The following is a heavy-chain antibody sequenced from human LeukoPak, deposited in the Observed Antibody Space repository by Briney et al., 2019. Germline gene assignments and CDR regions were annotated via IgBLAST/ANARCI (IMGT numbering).Heavy chain of an antibody. Sequence: GGSLRLSCAASEFTFSSYSLNWVRQAPGKGLEWVSSISSTSNYIFYADSVKGRFTVSRDNAKNSLYLQMNSLRAEDSAVYYCAGDLVLSGFDYWGQGTLVTVSS. CDR2: ISSTSNYI. D-gene: IGHD2-8*01. J-gene: IGHJ4*02. CDR1: EFTFSSYS. V-gene: IGHV3-21*01. CDR3: AGDLVLSGFDY.